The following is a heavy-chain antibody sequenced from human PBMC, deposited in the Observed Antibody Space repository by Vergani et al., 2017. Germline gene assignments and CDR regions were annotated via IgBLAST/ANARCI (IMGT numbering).Heavy chain of an antibody. CDR1: GGTFSSYA. Sequence: QVQLVQSGAEVKKPGSSVKVSCKASGGTFSSYAISWVRQAPGQGLEWMGGIIPIFGIANYAQKFQGRVTITADKSTSTAYMELSSLRSEDTAVYYCASNLGYCSSTSCRGAFDIWGQGTMVTVSS. V-gene: IGHV1-69*17. J-gene: IGHJ3*02. D-gene: IGHD2-2*01. CDR2: IIPIFGIA. CDR3: ASNLGYCSSTSCRGAFDI.